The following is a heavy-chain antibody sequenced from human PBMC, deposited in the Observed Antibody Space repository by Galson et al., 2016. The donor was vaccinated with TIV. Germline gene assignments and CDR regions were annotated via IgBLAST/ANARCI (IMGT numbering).Heavy chain of an antibody. Sequence: SVKVSCKASGGIFNTYTISWVRQAPGQGLGWMGKITPIFGTPNYAQMFQGRVSITADESTSTAYMELSSLRSEDTAVYYCARGDGSGSYYYDAFDIWGQGTLVTVSS. CDR3: ARGDGSGSYYYDAFDI. V-gene: IGHV1-69*13. CDR2: ITPIFGTP. D-gene: IGHD3-10*01. CDR1: GGIFNTYT. J-gene: IGHJ3*02.